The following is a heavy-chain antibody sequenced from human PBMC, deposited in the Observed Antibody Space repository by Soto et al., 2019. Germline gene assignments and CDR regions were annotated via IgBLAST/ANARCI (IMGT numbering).Heavy chain of an antibody. Sequence: ASVKVSCKASGYTFTSYYMHWVRQAPGQGLEWMGIINPSGGSTSYAQKFQGRVTMTRDTSTSTVYMELSSLRSDDTAVYYCAKEHGYSDYRLYYYYGMDVWGQGTTVTVSS. V-gene: IGHV1-46*01. CDR3: AKEHGYSDYRLYYYYGMDV. CDR1: GYTFTSYY. CDR2: INPSGGST. J-gene: IGHJ6*02. D-gene: IGHD3-16*01.